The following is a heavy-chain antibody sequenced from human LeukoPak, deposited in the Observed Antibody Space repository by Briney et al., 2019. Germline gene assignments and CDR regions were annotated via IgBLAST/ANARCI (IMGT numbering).Heavy chain of an antibody. CDR1: GGSISSSSYY. V-gene: IGHV4-39*01. CDR2: IYYSGST. CDR3: ARSDSSWSVVLGSYYGLVV. Sequence: SESLSLTCTVSGGSISSSSYYWAWLRQPPGKGLEWIGTIYYSGSTYYNPSLKSRVTISVDTSRNQFSLKVSSVTAADTAVYYCARSDSSWSVVLGSYYGLVVWGQGTRVTVCS. J-gene: IGHJ6*02. D-gene: IGHD6-19*01.